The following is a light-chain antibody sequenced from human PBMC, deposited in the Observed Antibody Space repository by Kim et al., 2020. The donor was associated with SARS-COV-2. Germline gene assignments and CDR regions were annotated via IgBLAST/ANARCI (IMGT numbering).Light chain of an antibody. CDR2: GKN. Sequence: VALSQIVRITGQGDSLRSYYATWFQQKPGQAPIVVVYGKNNRPSGIPARFSGSSSGNTASLTITGTQAGDEADYYCNSRDNNDNVLFGGGTKVTVL. CDR1: SLRSYY. J-gene: IGLJ2*01. CDR3: NSRDNNDNVL. V-gene: IGLV3-19*01.